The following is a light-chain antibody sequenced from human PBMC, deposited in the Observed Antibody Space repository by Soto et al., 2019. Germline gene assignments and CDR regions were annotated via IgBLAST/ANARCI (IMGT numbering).Light chain of an antibody. J-gene: IGKJ5*01. CDR3: QQRNVWPPIT. CDR1: QSVSSSY. Sequence: EIVLTQSPGTLPLSPGERATLSCRASQSVSSSYLAWYQQKSGKPPRLVIYDSTLRANGVPDRSGGSRSGTEFTLTIKRLEPEDFAVYYCQQRNVWPPITFGQGTRLEIK. V-gene: IGKV3D-20*02. CDR2: DST.